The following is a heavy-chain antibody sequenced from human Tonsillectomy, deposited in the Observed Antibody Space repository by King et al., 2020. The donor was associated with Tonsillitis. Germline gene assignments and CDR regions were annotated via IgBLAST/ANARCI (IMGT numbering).Heavy chain of an antibody. D-gene: IGHD6-13*01. Sequence: VQLVESGGGLVKPGGSLRLSCAASGFTFSSYSMNWVRQAPGRGLEWVSSISSSSSYIYYADYVKGRFTISRDNAKNSLYLQMNSLRAEDTAVYYCAGGGSWGLLYYMDVWGKGTTVTVSS. CDR2: ISSSSSYI. CDR1: GFTFSSYS. V-gene: IGHV3-21*01. J-gene: IGHJ6*03. CDR3: AGGGSWGLLYYMDV.